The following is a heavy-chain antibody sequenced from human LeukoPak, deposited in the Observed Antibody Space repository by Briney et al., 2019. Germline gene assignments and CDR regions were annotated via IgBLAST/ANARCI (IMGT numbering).Heavy chain of an antibody. V-gene: IGHV3-48*03. D-gene: IGHD6-19*01. J-gene: IGHJ4*02. Sequence: PGGSLRLSCAASGFTFSSYEMNWVRQAPGKGLEWASYISTSGSTIYYADSVKGRFTISRDNAKNSLYLQMNSLRAEDTAVYYCAKDHPRYSSGWYSGLYFDYWGQGTLVTVSS. CDR1: GFTFSSYE. CDR2: ISTSGSTI. CDR3: AKDHPRYSSGWYSGLYFDY.